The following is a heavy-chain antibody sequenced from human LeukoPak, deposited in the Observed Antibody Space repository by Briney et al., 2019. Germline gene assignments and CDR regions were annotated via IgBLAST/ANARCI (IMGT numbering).Heavy chain of an antibody. CDR1: GFTFSSYS. CDR2: ITGSSSYI. V-gene: IGHV3-21*04. D-gene: IGHD3-22*01. Sequence: KPGESLRLSCAASGFTFSSYSMNWVRQAPGKGLEWVSSITGSSSYIYYADTVKGRFTVSRDNAKTSLYLQMNSLRAEDTAVYYCAKDQGYNTSGQLRFFCDYWGQGTLVTVSS. J-gene: IGHJ4*02. CDR3: AKDQGYNTSGQLRFFCDY.